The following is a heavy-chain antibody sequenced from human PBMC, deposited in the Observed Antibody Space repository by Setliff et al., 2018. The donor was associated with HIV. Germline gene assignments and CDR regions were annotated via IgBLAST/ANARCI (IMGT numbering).Heavy chain of an antibody. J-gene: IGHJ6*02. V-gene: IGHV3-15*01. CDR1: GFTFSNAW. CDR3: ATDNGPSYSMDI. D-gene: IGHD2-21*01. CDR2: IKSKTDGGTA. Sequence: SLRLSCAASGFTFSNAWMSWVRQAPGKGLEWVGRIKSKTDGGTADYGAPVQGRFTISRDDSKNTLYLQMNSLKIEDTAVYFCATDNGPSYSMDIWGQGTTVTVSS.